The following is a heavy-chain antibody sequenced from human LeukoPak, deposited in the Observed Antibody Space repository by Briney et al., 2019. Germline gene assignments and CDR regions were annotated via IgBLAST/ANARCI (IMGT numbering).Heavy chain of an antibody. J-gene: IGHJ4*02. D-gene: IGHD2-2*01. V-gene: IGHV1-2*02. CDR2: INPNSGGT. CDR1: GYTFTGYY. Sequence: ASVKVSCKASGYTFTGYYMHWVRQAPGQGLERMGWINPNSGGTNYAQKFQGRVTMTRDTSISTAYMELSRLTSDDTAVYYCARDGPSAMVEFDYWGQGTLVTVSS. CDR3: ARDGPSAMVEFDY.